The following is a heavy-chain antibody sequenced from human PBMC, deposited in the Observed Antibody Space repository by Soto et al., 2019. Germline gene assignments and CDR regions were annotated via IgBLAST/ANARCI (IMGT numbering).Heavy chain of an antibody. CDR3: ARIPPRRYGYKSYYYYYGMDV. V-gene: IGHV1-69*13. J-gene: IGHJ6*02. CDR1: GGTFSSYA. CDR2: IIPIFGTA. D-gene: IGHD5-12*01. Sequence: GASVKVSCKASGGTFSSYAISWVRQAPGQGLEWMGGIIPIFGTANYAQKFQGRVTITADESTSTAYMELSSLRSEDTAVYYCARIPPRRYGYKSYYYYYGMDVWGQGTTVTVSS.